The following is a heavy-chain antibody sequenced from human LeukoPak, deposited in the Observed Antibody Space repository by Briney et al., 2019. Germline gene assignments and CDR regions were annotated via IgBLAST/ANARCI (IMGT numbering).Heavy chain of an antibody. CDR2: LSVSGGNR. D-gene: IGHD2-15*01. Sequence: PGGSLRLSCAASGFTFSSYAMSCVCQAPGRGLEWLSRLSVSGGNRYYAGSVKGRFTISRDNYKNTLPLQRNSLRAEDTGVYYCEQIGVVLGASFDYWGQGALGTVSS. J-gene: IGHJ4*02. CDR3: EQIGVVLGASFDY. CDR1: GFTFSSYA. V-gene: IGHV3-23*01.